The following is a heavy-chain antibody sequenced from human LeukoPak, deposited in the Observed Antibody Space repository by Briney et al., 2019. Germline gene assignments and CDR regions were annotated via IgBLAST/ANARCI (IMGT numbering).Heavy chain of an antibody. D-gene: IGHD5-12*01. CDR1: GGSISTYY. V-gene: IGHV4-59*01. CDR3: ARGGGYASPIGY. Sequence: PSETLSLTCTVSGGSISTYYWSWIRQPPGKGLEWIGYINHSGSTNYHPSLKSRVTISVDTSKNQFSLKLSSVTAADTAVYYCARGGGYASPIGYWGQGALVTVSS. CDR2: INHSGST. J-gene: IGHJ4*02.